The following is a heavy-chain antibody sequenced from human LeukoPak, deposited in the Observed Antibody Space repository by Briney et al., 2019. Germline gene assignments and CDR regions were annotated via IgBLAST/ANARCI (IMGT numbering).Heavy chain of an antibody. J-gene: IGHJ4*02. CDR2: IYYSGGT. CDR3: ARRTVTTIDY. D-gene: IGHD4-17*01. Sequence: SQTLSLTCTVSGGSISSDDYYWSWIRQPPGKGLEGIGYIYYSGGTYYNPSLKSRVTISLNTSKNQFSLKLSSVTAADTAVYYCARRTVTTIDYWGQGTLVTVSS. V-gene: IGHV4-30-4*08. CDR1: GGSISSDDYY.